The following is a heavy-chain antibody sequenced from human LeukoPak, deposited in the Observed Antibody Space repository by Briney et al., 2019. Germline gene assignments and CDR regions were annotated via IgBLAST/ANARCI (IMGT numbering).Heavy chain of an antibody. CDR3: AKAKDGYNRRFLFDY. CDR1: GFTFYSNA. D-gene: IGHD5-24*01. Sequence: AGGSLRLSCAASGFTFYSNAMSWVRQAPGKGLEWASAISGSGGSTYYADSVKGRFTISRDNSKNTLYLQMNSLRAEDTAVYYCAKAKDGYNRRFLFDYWGQGTLVTVSS. J-gene: IGHJ4*02. CDR2: ISGSGGST. V-gene: IGHV3-23*01.